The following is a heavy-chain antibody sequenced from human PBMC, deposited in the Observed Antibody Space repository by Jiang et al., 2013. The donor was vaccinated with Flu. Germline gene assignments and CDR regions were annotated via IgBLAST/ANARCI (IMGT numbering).Heavy chain of an antibody. CDR3: ARETDYYDSSGYSKGVAP. D-gene: IGHD3-22*01. CDR1: GGSISSGGYY. V-gene: IGHV4-31*03. J-gene: IGHJ5*02. Sequence: GSGLVKPSQTLSLTCTVSGGSISSGGYYWSWIRQHPGKGLEWIGYIYYSGSTYYNPSLKSRVTISVDTSKNQFSLKLSSVTAADTAVYYCARETDYYDSSGYSKGVAPWGQGTLGHRSPQ. CDR2: IYYSGST.